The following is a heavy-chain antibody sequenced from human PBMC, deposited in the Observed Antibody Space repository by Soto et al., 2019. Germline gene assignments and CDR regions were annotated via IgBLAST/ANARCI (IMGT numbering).Heavy chain of an antibody. V-gene: IGHV3-48*02. J-gene: IGHJ4*02. Sequence: EVQLVESGGDLVQRGGSLRLSCVASGFTFSVYSMNWVRQAPGKGLEWFSYITSDTKTIKYAESVKGRFTISRDNAKNSVYLQMNSLRDEDTAVYYCARSVEGHFDYWGQGTVVTVSS. D-gene: IGHD6-19*01. CDR1: GFTFSVYS. CDR2: ITSDTKTI. CDR3: ARSVEGHFDY.